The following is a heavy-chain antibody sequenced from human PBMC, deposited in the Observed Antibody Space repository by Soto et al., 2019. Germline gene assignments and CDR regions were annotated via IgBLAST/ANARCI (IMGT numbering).Heavy chain of an antibody. D-gene: IGHD6-13*01. CDR1: GFTFSDYY. Sequence: QVQLVESGGGLVKPGGSLRLSCAASGFTFSDYYMSWIRQAPGKGLEWVSYISSSSSYTNYADSVKGRFTISRDNAKNSLYLQMNSLRAEDTAVYYCARVTQQLVKGDYWGQGTLVTVSS. CDR2: ISSSSSYT. V-gene: IGHV3-11*05. CDR3: ARVTQQLVKGDY. J-gene: IGHJ4*02.